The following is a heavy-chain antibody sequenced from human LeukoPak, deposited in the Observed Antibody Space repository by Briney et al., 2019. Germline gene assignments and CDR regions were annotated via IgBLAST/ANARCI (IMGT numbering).Heavy chain of an antibody. CDR3: ARDWQGYSYGQGGIWFDP. D-gene: IGHD5-18*01. V-gene: IGHV3-11*01. Sequence: GGSLRLSCAASGFTFSDYYMSWIRQAPGKGLEWVSYISSSGSTIYYADSVKGRFTISRDNAKNSLYLQMNSLRAEDTAVYYCARDWQGYSYGQGGIWFDPWGQGTLVTVSS. CDR2: ISSSGSTI. J-gene: IGHJ5*02. CDR1: GFTFSDYY.